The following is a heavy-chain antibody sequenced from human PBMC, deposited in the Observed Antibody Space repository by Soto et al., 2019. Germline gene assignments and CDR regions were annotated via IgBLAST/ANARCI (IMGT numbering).Heavy chain of an antibody. J-gene: IGHJ5*02. D-gene: IGHD3-10*01. CDR1: GGSISNYY. CDR2: IYYSGST. Sequence: ETLSLTCTVSGGSISNYYWSWIRQPPGKGLEWIGYIYYSGSTNYNPSLKSRVTMSADTSKNQLSLKLTSVTAADTAVYYCARESAGSGKNNWFDPWGQGTLVTVSS. V-gene: IGHV4-59*01. CDR3: ARESAGSGKNNWFDP.